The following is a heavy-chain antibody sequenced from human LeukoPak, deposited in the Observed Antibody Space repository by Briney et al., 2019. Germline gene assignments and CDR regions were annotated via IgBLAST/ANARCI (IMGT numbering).Heavy chain of an antibody. J-gene: IGHJ3*02. CDR2: ISGSGGST. CDR3: ARGLAVTARGSFDI. V-gene: IGHV3-23*01. D-gene: IGHD6-19*01. Sequence: SGGSLSLSCAASGFTFSSYAMSWVRQAPGKALEWVSAISGSGGSTFYADSVKGRFTISRDNSKNMLYLQMNSLRAEDTAVYYCARGLAVTARGSFDIWGQGTMVTVSS. CDR1: GFTFSSYA.